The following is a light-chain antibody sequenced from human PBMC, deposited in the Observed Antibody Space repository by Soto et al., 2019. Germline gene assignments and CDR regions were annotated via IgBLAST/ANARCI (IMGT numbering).Light chain of an antibody. Sequence: EIVLTQSPATLSFSPGERATLSCRASQSINKYLAWYQQKPGQAPRLLIYDASNRATGIPARFSGSGSGTDFTLTITSLEPEDFAGYYCQQRSNSRGTFGGGTKVEI. CDR2: DAS. CDR3: QQRSNSRGT. V-gene: IGKV3-11*01. CDR1: QSINKY. J-gene: IGKJ4*01.